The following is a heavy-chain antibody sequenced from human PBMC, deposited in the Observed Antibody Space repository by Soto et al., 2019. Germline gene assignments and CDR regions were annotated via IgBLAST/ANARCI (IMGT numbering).Heavy chain of an antibody. CDR1: GFPFSSYA. V-gene: IGHV3-23*01. CDR2: ISGGGDYT. D-gene: IGHD3-10*01. Sequence: EVQLLESGGGLVQSGGSLRLSCASSGFPFSSYAMSWVRQAPGKGLEWVSAISGGGDYTYYADSVKGRFTISRDNSKNTLYLQLNSLRAEDPAVYYCTKGLGGSGNKRTYNWFDPWGQGTLVTVSS. J-gene: IGHJ5*02. CDR3: TKGLGGSGNKRTYNWFDP.